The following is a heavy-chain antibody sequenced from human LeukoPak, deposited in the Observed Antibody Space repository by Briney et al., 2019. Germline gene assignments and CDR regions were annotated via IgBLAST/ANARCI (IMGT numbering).Heavy chain of an antibody. Sequence: PGGSLRLSCAASGFTFSSYGMHWVRQAPGKGLEWVAVISYDGSNKYYADPVKGRFTISRDNSKNTLYLQMNSLRAEDTAVYYCAKHTPEPPDYWGQGTLVTVSS. J-gene: IGHJ4*02. CDR3: AKHTPEPPDY. CDR1: GFTFSSYG. V-gene: IGHV3-30*18. D-gene: IGHD1-14*01. CDR2: ISYDGSNK.